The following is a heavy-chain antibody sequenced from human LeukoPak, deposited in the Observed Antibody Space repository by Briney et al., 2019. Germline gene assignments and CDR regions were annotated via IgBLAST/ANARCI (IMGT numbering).Heavy chain of an antibody. CDR2: ISSSSSYT. CDR1: GFTFSDYY. CDR3: ARVACSGGSCYSLGYYFDY. V-gene: IGHV3-11*06. J-gene: IGHJ4*02. D-gene: IGHD2-15*01. Sequence: GGSLRLSCAVTGFTFSDYYMSWIRQAPGKGLEWVSYISSSSSYTNYADSVKGRVTISRDNAKNSLSLQMNSLIAEDTAVYYCARVACSGGSCYSLGYYFDYWGQGALVTVSP.